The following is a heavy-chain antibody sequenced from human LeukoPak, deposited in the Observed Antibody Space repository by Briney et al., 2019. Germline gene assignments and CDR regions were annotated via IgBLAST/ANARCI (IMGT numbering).Heavy chain of an antibody. J-gene: IGHJ6*03. CDR2: IYYSGST. CDR3: ARYTAPGPYCMDV. Sequence: ASQTLSLTCTVSGGSISSSSYYWGWIRQPPGKGLEWIGSIYYSGSTYYNPSLKSRVTISVDTSKNQFSLKLSSVTAADTAVYYCARYTAPGPYCMDVWGKGTTVTVSS. D-gene: IGHD5-18*01. CDR1: GGSISSSSYY. V-gene: IGHV4-39*01.